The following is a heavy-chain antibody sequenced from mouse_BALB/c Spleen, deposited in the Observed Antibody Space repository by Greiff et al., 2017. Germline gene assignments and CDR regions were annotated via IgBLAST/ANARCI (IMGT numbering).Heavy chain of an antibody. CDR3: AVTTGPRYFDY. Sequence: EVQLQQSGPGLVKPSQSLSLTCTVTGYSITSDYAWNWIRQFPGNKLEWMGYISYSGSTSYNPSLKSRISITRDTSKNQFFLQLNSVTTEDTATYYCAVTTGPRYFDYWGQGTTLTVSS. CDR2: ISYSGST. J-gene: IGHJ2*01. CDR1: GYSITSDYA. V-gene: IGHV3-2*02. D-gene: IGHD2-2*01.